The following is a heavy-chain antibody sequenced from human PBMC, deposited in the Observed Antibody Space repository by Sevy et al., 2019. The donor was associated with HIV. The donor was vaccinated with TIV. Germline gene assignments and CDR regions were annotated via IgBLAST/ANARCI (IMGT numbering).Heavy chain of an antibody. CDR1: GGAITSGEYY. Sequence: SETLSLTCTVSGGAITSGEYYWNWIRQPPGKGLEWIGYIYHSASIFYNPSLQSRAIISQDTSKNQFSLKLSSVTAADTAVYFCARERGYTYLFMDIWGQGTPVTVSS. CDR2: IYHSASI. D-gene: IGHD5-18*01. CDR3: ARERGYTYLFMDI. J-gene: IGHJ4*02. V-gene: IGHV4-30-4*01.